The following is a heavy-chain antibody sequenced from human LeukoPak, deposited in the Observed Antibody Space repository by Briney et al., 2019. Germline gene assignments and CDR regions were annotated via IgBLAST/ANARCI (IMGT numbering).Heavy chain of an antibody. CDR1: GFTFSSYS. Sequence: GGSLRLSCAASGFTFSSYSMNWVRQAPGKGLEWVSSISSSSSYIYYADSVKGRFTISRDNAKNSLYLQMNNLRAEDTAVYYCARLINNWNDYWGQGTLVTVSS. D-gene: IGHD1-20*01. CDR3: ARLINNWNDY. V-gene: IGHV3-21*01. J-gene: IGHJ4*02. CDR2: ISSSSSYI.